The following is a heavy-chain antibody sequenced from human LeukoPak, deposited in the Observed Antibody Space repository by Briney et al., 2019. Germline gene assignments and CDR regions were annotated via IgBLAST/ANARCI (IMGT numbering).Heavy chain of an antibody. D-gene: IGHD3-10*01. J-gene: IGHJ3*02. Sequence: ASVKVSCKVSGYTLTELSMHWVRQAPGKGLEWMGGFDPEDGETIYAQKFQGRVTMTEDTSTDTAYMELNSLRSEDTAVYYCATVDMVRGVIDDAFDIWGQGTMVTVSS. V-gene: IGHV1-24*01. CDR3: ATVDMVRGVIDDAFDI. CDR1: GYTLTELS. CDR2: FDPEDGET.